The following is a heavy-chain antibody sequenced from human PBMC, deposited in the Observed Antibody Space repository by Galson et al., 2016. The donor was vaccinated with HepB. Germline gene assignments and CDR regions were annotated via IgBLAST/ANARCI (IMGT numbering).Heavy chain of an antibody. Sequence: LSLTCAVSGYSISSGYYWGWIRQPPGKGLEWIGSIYYSGTIYYNPSLMSRVTKSIDASKNQFSLKLSSATATDTAMYYCARGSNWNYDYWGQGTLVTVSS. D-gene: IGHD1-7*01. CDR2: IYYSGTI. CDR1: GYSISSGYY. CDR3: ARGSNWNYDY. J-gene: IGHJ4*02. V-gene: IGHV4-38-2*01.